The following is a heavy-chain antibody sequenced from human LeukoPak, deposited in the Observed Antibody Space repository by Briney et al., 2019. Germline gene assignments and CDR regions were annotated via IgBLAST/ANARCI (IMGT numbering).Heavy chain of an antibody. CDR2: IYHSGST. D-gene: IGHD6-13*01. CDR3: ARDPIAEADYHYGVDV. V-gene: IGHV4-38-2*02. CDR1: GFSMNTNYY. Sequence: SETLSLTCTVSGFSMNTNYYWAWIRQPPGKGLEWIGSIYHSGSTYYNPSLRSRVTISVDTSKNQFSLKLSSVTAADTAVYYCARDPIAEADYHYGVDVWGQGTAVTVSS. J-gene: IGHJ6*02.